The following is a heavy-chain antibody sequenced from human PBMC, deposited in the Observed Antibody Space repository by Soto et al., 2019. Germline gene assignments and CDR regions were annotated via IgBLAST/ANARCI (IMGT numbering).Heavy chain of an antibody. V-gene: IGHV4-34*01. CDR1: GGPFSGVY. Sequence: PSETLYLTCDVSGGPFSGVYLSWIRQPPGKGLEWIGGVNHRGSANYNPSLESRVTMSVDTSKNQFSLKLTSVTAADSAVYYCARDAFCGSGTCRVGHWFDPWGQGTLVTVSS. CDR2: VNHRGSA. CDR3: ARDAFCGSGTCRVGHWFDP. J-gene: IGHJ5*02. D-gene: IGHD2-21*01.